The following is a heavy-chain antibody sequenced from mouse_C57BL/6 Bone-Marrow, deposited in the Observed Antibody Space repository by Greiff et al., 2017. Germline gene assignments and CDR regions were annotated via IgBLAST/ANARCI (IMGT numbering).Heavy chain of an antibody. J-gene: IGHJ3*01. D-gene: IGHD1-1*01. CDR1: GFTFSSYG. Sequence: EVKVVESGGDLVKPGGSLKLSCAASGFTFSSYGMSWVRQTPDKRLEWVATISSGGSYTYYPDSVKGRFTISRDNAKNTLYLQMSSLKSEDTAMYYCARYYYGSSHLAYWGQGTLVTVSA. CDR2: ISSGGSYT. CDR3: ARYYYGSSHLAY. V-gene: IGHV5-6*01.